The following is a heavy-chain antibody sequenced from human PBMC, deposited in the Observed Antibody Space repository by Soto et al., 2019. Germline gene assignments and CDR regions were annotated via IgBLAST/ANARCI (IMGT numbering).Heavy chain of an antibody. CDR1: GFTVSSNY. Sequence: GGSLRLSCAASGFTVSSNYMSWVRQAPGKGLEWVSVIYSGGSTYYADSVKGRFTISRDNSKNTLYLQMNSLRAEDTAVYYCAREVTTVTSGNRGIDYWGQGTLVTVSS. J-gene: IGHJ4*02. CDR3: AREVTTVTSGNRGIDY. D-gene: IGHD4-17*01. V-gene: IGHV3-53*01. CDR2: IYSGGST.